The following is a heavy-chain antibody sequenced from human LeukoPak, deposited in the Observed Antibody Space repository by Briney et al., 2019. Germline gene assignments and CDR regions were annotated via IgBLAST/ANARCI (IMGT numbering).Heavy chain of an antibody. Sequence: PSETLSLTCTVSGGSISSYYWSWIRQPPGKGLEWIGYIYYSGSTNYNPSPKSRVTISVNTSKNQFSLKLSSVTAADTAVYYCARQHGSTVTFDYWGQGTLVTVSS. CDR1: GGSISSYY. D-gene: IGHD4-17*01. CDR2: IYYSGST. CDR3: ARQHGSTVTFDY. J-gene: IGHJ4*02. V-gene: IGHV4-59*08.